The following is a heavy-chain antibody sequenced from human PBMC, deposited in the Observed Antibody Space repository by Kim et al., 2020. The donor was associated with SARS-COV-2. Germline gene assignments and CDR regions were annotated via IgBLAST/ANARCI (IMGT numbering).Heavy chain of an antibody. Sequence: SGPTLVNPTQTLTLTCTFSGFSLSTSGMCVSWIRQSPGKALEWLARIDWDDDKYYNKSLKTRLTISKDTSKNQVVLIMTNMDPVATATYYCARLRGTGTTRSQSSRYCLDVWGQGTMVPVSS. V-gene: IGHV2-70*11. CDR2: IDWDDDK. J-gene: IGHJ6*02. D-gene: IGHD1-7*01. CDR3: ARLRGTGTTRSQSSRYCLDV. CDR1: GFSLSTSGMC.